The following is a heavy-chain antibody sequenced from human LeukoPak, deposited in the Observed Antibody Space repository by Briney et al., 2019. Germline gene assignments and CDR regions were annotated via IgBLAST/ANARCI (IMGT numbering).Heavy chain of an antibody. V-gene: IGHV3-23*01. D-gene: IGHD3-22*01. CDR2: ISGSGGST. CDR3: AKSEYYYDSSGYPDY. CDR1: GFTFSSYG. Sequence: PGGSLRLSCAASGFTFSSYGMSWVRQAPGKGLEWVSAISGSGGSTYYAGSVKGRFTISRDNSKNTLYLQMNSLRAEDTAVYYCAKSEYYYDSSGYPDYWGQGTLVTVSS. J-gene: IGHJ4*02.